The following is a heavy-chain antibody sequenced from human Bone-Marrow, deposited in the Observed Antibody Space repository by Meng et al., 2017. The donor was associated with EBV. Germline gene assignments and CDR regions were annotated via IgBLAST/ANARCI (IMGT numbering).Heavy chain of an antibody. J-gene: IGHJ4*02. CDR3: AREAPDGYNPMPPVY. CDR1: GYTFTRYA. V-gene: IGHV7-4-1*02. D-gene: IGHD5-24*01. Sequence: QGRLGQAGSELKKPGASVKVSCKASGYTFTRYAMNWVRQAPGQGLEWMGWINTNTGNPTYAQGFTGRFVFSLDTSVSTAYLQISSLKAEDTAVYYCAREAPDGYNPMPPVYWGQGTLVTVFS. CDR2: INTNTGNP.